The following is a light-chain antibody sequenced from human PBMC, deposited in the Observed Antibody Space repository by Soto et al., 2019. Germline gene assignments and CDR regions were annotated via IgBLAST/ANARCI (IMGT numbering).Light chain of an antibody. J-gene: IGKJ1*01. CDR3: QQRYCTPRT. Sequence: DIQMTQSPSSLSASVGDRLTIPCRASQSISSYLNWYQQKPGKAPKLLIYAASSLQSGVPSMIRDSRSGTYFTRAISSLQPKDFASYYFQQRYCTPRTCGRGTKVEIK. V-gene: IGKV1-39*01. CDR1: QSISSY. CDR2: AAS.